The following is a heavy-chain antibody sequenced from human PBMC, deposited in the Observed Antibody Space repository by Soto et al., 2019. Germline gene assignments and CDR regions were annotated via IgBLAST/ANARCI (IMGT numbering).Heavy chain of an antibody. Sequence: QLQLQESGSGLVKPSQTLSLTCAVSGGSINTATHSWSWIRQPPGKGLEWIGYIYHSGSTYYNPSVKSRVTISMDKSNNHFSLRLSSVTAADTAVYYCARGGGVTPPRDDYWGQGILVTVSS. V-gene: IGHV4-30-2*01. CDR3: ARGGGVTPPRDDY. D-gene: IGHD3-16*01. CDR2: IYHSGST. CDR1: GGSINTATHS. J-gene: IGHJ4*02.